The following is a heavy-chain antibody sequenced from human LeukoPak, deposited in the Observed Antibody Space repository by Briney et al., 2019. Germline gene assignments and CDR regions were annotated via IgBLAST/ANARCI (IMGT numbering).Heavy chain of an antibody. CDR2: ISGSGGST. D-gene: IGHD3-10*01. V-gene: IGHV3-23*01. J-gene: IGHJ4*02. Sequence: PGGSLRLSCAASGFTFSSYGMSWVRQAPGKGLEWVSAISGSGGSTYYADSVKGRFTISRDNSKNTLYLQMNSLRAEDTAVYYCAKDQELLWFGESSYYFDYWGQGTLVTVSS. CDR3: AKDQELLWFGESSYYFDY. CDR1: GFTFSSYG.